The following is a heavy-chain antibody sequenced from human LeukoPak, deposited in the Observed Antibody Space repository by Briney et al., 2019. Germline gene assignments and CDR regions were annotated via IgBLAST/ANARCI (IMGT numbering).Heavy chain of an antibody. CDR2: IYYSGST. CDR3: ARQTSGYSYGSFDY. V-gene: IGHV4-59*08. J-gene: IGHJ4*02. CDR1: GGSISSYY. D-gene: IGHD5-18*01. Sequence: SETLSLTCTVSGGSISSYYWSWIRQPPGKGLEGIGYIYYSGSTNYNPPLKSRVTISVDTSKNQFSLKLSSVTAADTAVYYCARQTSGYSYGSFDYWGQGTLVTVSS.